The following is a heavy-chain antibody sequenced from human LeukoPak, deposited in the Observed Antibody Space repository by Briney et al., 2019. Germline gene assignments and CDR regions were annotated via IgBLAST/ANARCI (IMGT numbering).Heavy chain of an antibody. CDR2: INHSGGT. CDR3: ARSYISGYYY. J-gene: IGHJ4*02. V-gene: IGHV4-34*01. Sequence: SETLSLTCAVYGGSFSGYYWSWIRQPPGKGLEWIGEINHSGGTNYNPSLKSRVTISVDTSKNQFSLMLSSVTAADTAVYYCARSYISGYYYWGQGTLVTVSS. D-gene: IGHD3-22*01. CDR1: GGSFSGYY.